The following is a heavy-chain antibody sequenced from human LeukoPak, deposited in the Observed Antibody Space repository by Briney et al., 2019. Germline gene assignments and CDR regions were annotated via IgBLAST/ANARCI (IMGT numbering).Heavy chain of an antibody. J-gene: IGHJ4*02. CDR1: GGSVSSGRHY. Sequence: ASETLSLTCTVSGGSVSSGRHYWSWIRQPPGKGLEWIGYISYSGSTNYNHSLKSRVTISVDTSKNQFSLKLSSVTAADTAVYYCARAVSSVVVIPFWGQGTLVTVSS. CDR3: ARAVSSVVVIPF. CDR2: ISYSGST. D-gene: IGHD3-22*01. V-gene: IGHV4-61*01.